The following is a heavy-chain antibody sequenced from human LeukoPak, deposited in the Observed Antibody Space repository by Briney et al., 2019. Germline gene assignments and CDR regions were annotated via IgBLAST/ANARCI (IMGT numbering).Heavy chain of an antibody. V-gene: IGHV3-7*03. CDR3: VKYRVPTVVTPNYYYYGMDV. Sequence: GGSLRLSCAASEFTFSSYWMSWVRQAPGKGLEWVANIKQDGSEKYYVDSVKGRFTISRDNSKNTLYLQMNSLRAEDTAVYYCVKYRVPTVVTPNYYYYGMDVWGQGTTVTVSS. CDR1: EFTFSSYW. D-gene: IGHD4-23*01. J-gene: IGHJ6*02. CDR2: IKQDGSEK.